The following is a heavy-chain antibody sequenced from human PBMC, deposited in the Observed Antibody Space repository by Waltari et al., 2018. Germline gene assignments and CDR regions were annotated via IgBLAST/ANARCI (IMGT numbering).Heavy chain of an antibody. J-gene: IGHJ4*02. CDR1: GFTFSSYG. CDR3: AKGPYYYDSSGYLLDY. Sequence: QVQLVESGGGVVQPGRSLRLSCAASGFTFSSYGMHWVRQAPGKGLGWVAVIWYDGSNKYYADSVKGRFTISRDNSKNTLYLQMNSLRAEDTAMYYCAKGPYYYDSSGYLLDYWGQGTLVTVSS. V-gene: IGHV3-30*18. CDR2: IWYDGSNK. D-gene: IGHD3-22*01.